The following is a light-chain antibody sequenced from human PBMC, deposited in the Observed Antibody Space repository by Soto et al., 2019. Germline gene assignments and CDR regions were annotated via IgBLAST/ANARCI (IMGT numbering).Light chain of an antibody. CDR1: GSDVRTYNL. Sequence: QSVLTQPASVSGSPGQSITISCTVTGSDVRTYNLVSWYQQHPGKVPKLIIYEASKRPSGVSDRFSGSKSGNTASLTISGVQAEDEATYYCSAYRRGIIVFGGGTKLTVL. J-gene: IGLJ2*01. CDR3: SAYRRGIIV. CDR2: EAS. V-gene: IGLV2-14*02.